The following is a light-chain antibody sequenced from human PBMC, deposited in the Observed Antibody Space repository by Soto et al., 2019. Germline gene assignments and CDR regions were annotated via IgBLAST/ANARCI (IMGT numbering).Light chain of an antibody. J-gene: IGKJ1*01. CDR1: QSISSW. CDR2: ESS. CDR3: QQYSTYTGE. V-gene: IGKV1-5*03. Sequence: DIQMTQSPFTLSASVGDRVTITCRASQSISSWLAWYQQRPGKAPKLLIYESSSLESGVPSRFSGSGSGTEFTLTISSLQPEDFATYYCQQYSTYTGEFGPGTKVEIK.